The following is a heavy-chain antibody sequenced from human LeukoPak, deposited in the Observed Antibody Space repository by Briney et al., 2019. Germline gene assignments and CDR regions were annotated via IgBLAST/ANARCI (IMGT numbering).Heavy chain of an antibody. V-gene: IGHV3-23*01. Sequence: GGSLRLSCAASGFTFSSYAMSWVRQAPGKGLEWVSAISGSGGSTYYADSVKGRFTISRDNSKNTLYLQMNSLRAEDTAVYYCAKVSGSYYDYYYGMDVWGQGTTVTVSS. CDR3: AKVSGSYYDYYYGMDV. CDR1: GFTFSSYA. D-gene: IGHD1-26*01. J-gene: IGHJ6*02. CDR2: ISGSGGST.